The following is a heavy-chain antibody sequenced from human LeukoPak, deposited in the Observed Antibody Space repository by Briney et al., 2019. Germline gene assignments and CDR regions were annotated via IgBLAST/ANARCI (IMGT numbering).Heavy chain of an antibody. Sequence: ASVKVSCKASGYTFTSYGISWVRQAPGQGLEWMGWISAYNGNTNYAQKLQGRVTMTTDTSTSTAYVELRSLRSDDTAVYYCARESGTRYYYGMDVWGQGTTVTVSS. V-gene: IGHV1-18*01. CDR3: ARESGTRYYYGMDV. CDR2: ISAYNGNT. D-gene: IGHD3-3*01. CDR1: GYTFTSYG. J-gene: IGHJ6*02.